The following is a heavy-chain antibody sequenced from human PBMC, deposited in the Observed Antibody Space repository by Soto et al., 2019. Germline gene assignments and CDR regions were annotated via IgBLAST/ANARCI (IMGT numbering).Heavy chain of an antibody. Sequence: GGSLRLSCAASGFTFNDYGMTWVLQAPGKGLEWVSGINWNGGSTGYADSVKGRFTISRDNAKNSLYLQVSSLRAEDTALYYCARGSGTFDYWGQGTPVTVSS. CDR3: ARGSGTFDY. CDR1: GFTFNDYG. D-gene: IGHD3-10*01. CDR2: INWNGGST. J-gene: IGHJ4*02. V-gene: IGHV3-20*04.